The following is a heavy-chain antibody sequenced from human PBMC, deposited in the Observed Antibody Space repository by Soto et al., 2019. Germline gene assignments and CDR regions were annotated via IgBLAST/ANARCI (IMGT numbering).Heavy chain of an antibody. J-gene: IGHJ4*02. CDR2: ISSTGRTI. D-gene: IGHD2-15*01. Sequence: EAQLVESGGGLVQPGGSLRLSCAASGFTFSSYEMNWVRQAPGKGLEWVSYISSTGRTIYYADSVKGRFTISRDNAKNSLYLQMNSLRAEDTAVYYCARGIVVVAAPPDYFDYWGQGTLVTVSS. CDR3: ARGIVVVAAPPDYFDY. V-gene: IGHV3-48*03. CDR1: GFTFSSYE.